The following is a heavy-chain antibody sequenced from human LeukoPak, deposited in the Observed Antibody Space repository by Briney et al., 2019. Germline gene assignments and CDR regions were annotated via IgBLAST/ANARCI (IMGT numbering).Heavy chain of an antibody. J-gene: IGHJ4*02. CDR2: ISYDGSDK. Sequence: GGSLRLSCAASGFTFSSYAMHWVRQAPGKGLEWVAIISYDGSDKYYADSVKGRFTISRDNSKSTLYLQMNSLRVEDTTVYYCARGGRPNYYFEYWGQGTLVTVSS. CDR1: GFTFSSYA. V-gene: IGHV3-30*04. D-gene: IGHD3-16*01. CDR3: ARGGRPNYYFEY.